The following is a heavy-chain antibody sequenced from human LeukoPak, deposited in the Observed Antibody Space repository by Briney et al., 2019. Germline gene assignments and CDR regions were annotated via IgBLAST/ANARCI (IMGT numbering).Heavy chain of an antibody. D-gene: IGHD6-6*01. CDR3: ARDGAARLLRYYYYMDL. Sequence: PGRSLRLSCAASGFTFSNYGMHWVRQAPGKGLEWVAFISYDGSNQNYADSVKGRFTISRDNSDNTQFLEMNSLRPEDTAVYYCARDGAARLLRYYYYMDLWGKGTTVTVSS. J-gene: IGHJ6*03. CDR1: GFTFSNYG. CDR2: ISYDGSNQ. V-gene: IGHV3-30*03.